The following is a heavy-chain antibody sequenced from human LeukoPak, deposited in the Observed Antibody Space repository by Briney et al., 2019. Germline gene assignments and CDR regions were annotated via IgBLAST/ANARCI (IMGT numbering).Heavy chain of an antibody. V-gene: IGHV1-8*02. CDR2: MNPNSGAT. Sequence: ASVNVSCKASGYTFTSYGISWVRQAPGQGPEWMGWMNPNSGATGYAQKFQGRVTMTRDTSTSTVYMELSSLRSEDTAVYYCARVWDPTVVPAARRCFVYWGQGTLVTVSS. J-gene: IGHJ4*02. CDR1: GYTFTSYG. D-gene: IGHD2-2*01. CDR3: ARVWDPTVVPAARRCFVY.